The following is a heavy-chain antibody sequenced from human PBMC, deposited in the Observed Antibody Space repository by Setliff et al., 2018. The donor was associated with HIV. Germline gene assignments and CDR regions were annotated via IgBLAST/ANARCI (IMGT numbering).Heavy chain of an antibody. J-gene: IGHJ3*01. V-gene: IGHV4-38-2*02. Sequence: PSETLSLTCTVSGYSITSGYSWGWIRQPPGKGLKWIGEIIPSGSTNYNPSLKSRVTISVDTSKNQFSLKLTSVTAADTAVYYCARPLSTSYNFWGDAFAVWGQGTVVTVSS. CDR3: ARPLSTSYNFWGDAFAV. CDR1: GYSITSGYS. CDR2: IIPSGST. D-gene: IGHD3-3*01.